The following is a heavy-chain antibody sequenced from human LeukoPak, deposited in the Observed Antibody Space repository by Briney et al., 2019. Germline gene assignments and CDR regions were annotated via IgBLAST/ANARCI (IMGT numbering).Heavy chain of an antibody. Sequence: SQTLSLTCTVSGGSISSGDYYWSWIRQPPGKGLEWIGYIYYSGSTYYNPSLMRRVTISVDKSKNQFSLRLSSVTAADTAVYYCAKIYCSRVTCYVDFWGQGTLVTVSS. D-gene: IGHD2-2*01. CDR1: GGSISSGDYY. CDR2: IYYSGST. J-gene: IGHJ4*02. CDR3: AKIYCSRVTCYVDF. V-gene: IGHV4-30-4*01.